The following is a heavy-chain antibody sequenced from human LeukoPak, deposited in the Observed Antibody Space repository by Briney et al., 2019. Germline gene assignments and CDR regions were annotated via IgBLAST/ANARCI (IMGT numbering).Heavy chain of an antibody. J-gene: IGHJ6*03. Sequence: SVKVSYKASGGTFSSYAISWVRQAPGQGLEWMGGIIPIFGTANYAQKFQGRVTITTDESTSTAYMELSSLRSEDTAVYYCAMTPKTTVTTYYYYYYMDVWGKGTAVTVSS. D-gene: IGHD4-11*01. CDR2: IIPIFGTA. CDR1: GGTFSSYA. V-gene: IGHV1-69*05. CDR3: AMTPKTTVTTYYYYYYMDV.